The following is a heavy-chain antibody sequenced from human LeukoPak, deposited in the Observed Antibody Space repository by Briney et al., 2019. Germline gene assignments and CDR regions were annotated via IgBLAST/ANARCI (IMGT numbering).Heavy chain of an antibody. Sequence: ASVKVSCKASGYTFTGYYMHWVRQAPGQGLEWMGWINPNSGGTNYAQKFQGRVTMTRDTSISTAYMELSRLRSDDTAVYYCARSYYYDSSASGGYYYYMDVWGKGTTVTVSS. CDR1: GYTFTGYY. CDR2: INPNSGGT. V-gene: IGHV1-2*02. CDR3: ARSYYYDSSASGGYYYYMDV. D-gene: IGHD3-22*01. J-gene: IGHJ6*03.